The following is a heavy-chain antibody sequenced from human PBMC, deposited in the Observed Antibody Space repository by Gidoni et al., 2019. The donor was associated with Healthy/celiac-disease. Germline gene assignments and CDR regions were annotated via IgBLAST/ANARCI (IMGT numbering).Heavy chain of an antibody. CDR2: ISYDGSNK. J-gene: IGHJ6*02. D-gene: IGHD6-25*01. CDR3: AKAPYSSDYYGMDV. V-gene: IGHV3-30*18. CDR1: GFNFSSYG. Sequence: QVQLVESGGGVVQPGRSRRLSCAASGFNFSSYGMHWVRQAPCKGLEWVAVISYDGSNKYYADSVKGRFTISRDNSKNTLYLQMNSLRAEDTAVYYCAKAPYSSDYYGMDVWGQGTTVTVSS.